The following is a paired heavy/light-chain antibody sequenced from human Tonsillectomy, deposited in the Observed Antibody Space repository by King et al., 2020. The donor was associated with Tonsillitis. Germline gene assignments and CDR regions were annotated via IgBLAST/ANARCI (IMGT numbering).Light chain of an antibody. CDR2: SNN. J-gene: IGLJ3*02. CDR3: ATWDDSLNGWV. Sequence: QSVLTQPPSASGTPGQRVTISCSGSSSNIGSNAVNWYQQLPGTAPKLLIYSNNRRPSGVPDRFSGSKSGTSASLAISGLQSEDEADYYCATWDDSLNGWVFGGGTKLTVL. V-gene: IGLV1-44*01. CDR1: SSNIGSNA.
Heavy chain of an antibody. CDR1: GFTFSNAW. D-gene: IGHD3-22*01. J-gene: IGHJ6*02. V-gene: IGHV3-15*01. Sequence: EVQLVESGGGLVKPGGFLRLSCAASGFTFSNAWMSWVRQAPGKGLEWVGRIKSKTDGGTTDYAAPVKGRFTISRDDSKNTLYLQMNSLKTEDAAVYYCTTVYESSRAYYYYDMDVWGQGTTVTVSS. CDR2: IKSKTDGGTT. CDR3: TTVYESSRAYYYYDMDV.